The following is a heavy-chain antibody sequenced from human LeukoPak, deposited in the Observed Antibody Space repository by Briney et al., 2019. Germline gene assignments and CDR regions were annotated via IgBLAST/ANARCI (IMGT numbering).Heavy chain of an antibody. CDR3: ASRAELVLDAFDI. J-gene: IGHJ3*02. CDR1: GFTVSSNY. Sequence: GGSLRLSCAASGFTVSSNYMSWVRQAPGKGLEWVSVIYSGGSTYYADSVKGRFTISRDNSKNTLYLQMNSLRAEDTAVYYCASRAELVLDAFDIWGQGTMVTVSS. CDR2: IYSGGST. D-gene: IGHD3-9*01. V-gene: IGHV3-53*01.